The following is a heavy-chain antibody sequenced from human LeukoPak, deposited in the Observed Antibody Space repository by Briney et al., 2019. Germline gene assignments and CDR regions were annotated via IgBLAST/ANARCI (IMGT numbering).Heavy chain of an antibody. Sequence: GGSLRLSCPASGFTFSSYEMNWVRQAPGKGLEWVSYISSSGSTRYYADSVKGRFTISRDNSKNTLYLQMNSLRAEDTAVYYCAKNIGGFDYWGQGTLVTVSS. CDR1: GFTFSSYE. D-gene: IGHD4-23*01. J-gene: IGHJ4*02. CDR2: ISSSGSTR. CDR3: AKNIGGFDY. V-gene: IGHV3-48*03.